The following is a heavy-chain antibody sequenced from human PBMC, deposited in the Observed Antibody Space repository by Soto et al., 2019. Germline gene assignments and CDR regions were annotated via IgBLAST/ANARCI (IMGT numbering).Heavy chain of an antibody. CDR3: AKDDVSGDGLWLVSD. Sequence: GGSLRLPCEASGFTFSKYAMIWVRQAPGKGQEWVSGITGSGLTIEHSASVKGRFTISRDNSKNTVYLQMNSLRAEDTAIYYCAKDDVSGDGLWLVSDWGQGTPVTVSS. V-gene: IGHV3-23*01. CDR1: GFTFSKYA. D-gene: IGHD2-21*02. CDR2: ITGSGLTI. J-gene: IGHJ4*02.